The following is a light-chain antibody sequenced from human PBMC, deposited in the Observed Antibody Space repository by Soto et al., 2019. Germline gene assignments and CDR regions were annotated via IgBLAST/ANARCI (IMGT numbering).Light chain of an antibody. V-gene: IGKV3-20*01. CDR1: QSVSSSY. CDR2: GAS. J-gene: IGKJ2*01. CDR3: QQYGSSPPYT. Sequence: EIVLTQSPGTLSLSPGERATLSCRASQSVSSSYLAWYQQKPGQAPRLLIYGASSRATGIPDRFSGSGSGPDFTLTISRLEPEDFAVYYCQQYGSSPPYTFGQGTELEIK.